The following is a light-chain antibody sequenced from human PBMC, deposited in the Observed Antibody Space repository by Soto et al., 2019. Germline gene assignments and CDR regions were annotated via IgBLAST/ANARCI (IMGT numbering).Light chain of an antibody. Sequence: QSVLTQPPSASGTPGQRVTISCSGSGSNIGRNTVNWYQQLPGTAPKLLIYNNNQRPSGVPARFSGSKSGTSASLAISGLQSEDEADYYCAAWDDSLNGPVFGGRTKVTVL. CDR2: NNN. V-gene: IGLV1-44*01. CDR1: GSNIGRNT. CDR3: AAWDDSLNGPV. J-gene: IGLJ2*01.